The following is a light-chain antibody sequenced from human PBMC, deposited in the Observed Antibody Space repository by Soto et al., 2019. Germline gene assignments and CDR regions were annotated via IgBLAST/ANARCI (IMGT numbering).Light chain of an antibody. CDR1: QTIGSF. CDR3: QQTYSTSWT. CDR2: DAS. V-gene: IGKV1-39*01. J-gene: IGKJ1*01. Sequence: DIQMTQSPSSLSASVGDRVTITCRASQTIGSFLNWFQHKTGKAPKLLIYDASSLQSGVPSRFSGSGSGTDFTLTNTSLQPEDFATYYCQQTYSTSWTFGQGTQVEIK.